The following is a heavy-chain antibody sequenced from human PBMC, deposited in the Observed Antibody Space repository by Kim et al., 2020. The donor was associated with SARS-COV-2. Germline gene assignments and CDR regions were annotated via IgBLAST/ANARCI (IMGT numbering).Heavy chain of an antibody. J-gene: IGHJ6*01. D-gene: IGHD4-17*01. CDR3: AKERATVTTFIYYNYYD. CDR1: GFTFRSFG. Sequence: GGSLRLSCAASGFTFRSFGMHWVRQAPGKGLEWVAVIWYDGSNKYYGDSVKGRFTISRDNTKNMLFLQMNSLRAEDTAVYYCAKERATVTTFIYYNYYD. V-gene: IGHV3-33*06. CDR2: IWYDGSNK.